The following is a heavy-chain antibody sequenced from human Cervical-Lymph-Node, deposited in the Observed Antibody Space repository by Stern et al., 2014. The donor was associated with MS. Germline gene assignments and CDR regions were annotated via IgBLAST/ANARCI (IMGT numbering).Heavy chain of an antibody. D-gene: IGHD4-17*01. J-gene: IGHJ4*02. CDR1: GYSFSSYW. CDR3: GRPAEDGDYYFRY. CDR2: IYPGDPDT. Sequence: VQLVESGAEVKKPGESLTISCKTSGYSFSSYWIAWVRQVPGKGLEWMGIIYPGDPDTFYSPSFQGHVIISVDKSTTTAYLQWSSLRASDTAIYYCGRPAEDGDYYFRYWGQGTLVTVSS. V-gene: IGHV5-51*01.